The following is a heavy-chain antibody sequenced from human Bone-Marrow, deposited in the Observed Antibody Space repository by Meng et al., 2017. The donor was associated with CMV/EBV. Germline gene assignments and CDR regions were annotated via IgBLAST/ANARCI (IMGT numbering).Heavy chain of an antibody. Sequence: ASVKVSCKASGYTFTSYDINWVRQATGQGLEWMGWMNPNSGNTGYAQKFQGRVTMTRNTSISTAYMELSSLRSEDTAVYYCARSRVTLRSNPVGWFDPWGQGTLVTVSS. V-gene: IGHV1-8*01. CDR1: GYTFTSYD. D-gene: IGHD3-3*01. CDR3: ARSRVTLRSNPVGWFDP. CDR2: MNPNSGNT. J-gene: IGHJ5*02.